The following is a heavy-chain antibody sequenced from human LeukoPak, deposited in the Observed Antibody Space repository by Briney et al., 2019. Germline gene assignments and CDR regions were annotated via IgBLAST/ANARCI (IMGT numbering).Heavy chain of an antibody. CDR2: IIPIFGTA. J-gene: IGHJ5*02. Sequence: SVKVSCKASGGTFSSYASSWVRQGPGQGLEWMGGIIPIFGTANYAQKFQGRVTITADESTSTAYMELSSLRSEDTAVYYCAREGIAAAGVYNWFDPWGQGTLVTVSS. D-gene: IGHD6-13*01. CDR3: AREGIAAAGVYNWFDP. V-gene: IGHV1-69*01. CDR1: GGTFSSYA.